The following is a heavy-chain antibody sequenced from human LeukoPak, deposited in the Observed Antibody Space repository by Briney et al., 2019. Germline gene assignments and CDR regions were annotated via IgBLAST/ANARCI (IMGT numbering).Heavy chain of an antibody. J-gene: IGHJ4*02. CDR2: INPNSGGT. Sequence: ASVKLSCKASGHTFTGYYMHWVRQAPGQGLEWMGWINPNSGGTNHAQKFQGRVSMTRDTSISTAYMELSRLRSDDTAVYYFAQSSGWDSLKYWGQGTLVTVSS. D-gene: IGHD6-19*01. CDR1: GHTFTGYY. V-gene: IGHV1-2*02. CDR3: AQSSGWDSLKY.